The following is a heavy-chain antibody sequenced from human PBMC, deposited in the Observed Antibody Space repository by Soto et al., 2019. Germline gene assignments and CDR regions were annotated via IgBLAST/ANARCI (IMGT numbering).Heavy chain of an antibody. Sequence: ASVKVSCKASGGTFSSYAISWVRQAPGQGLEWMGGIIPIFGTANYAQKFQGRVTITADESTSTAYMELSSLRSEDTAVYYCARDHIPPGFWRVGFWSGYETSPYYYYGMDVWGQGTTVTVSS. J-gene: IGHJ6*02. CDR3: ARDHIPPGFWRVGFWSGYETSPYYYYGMDV. CDR1: GGTFSSYA. CDR2: IIPIFGTA. V-gene: IGHV1-69*13. D-gene: IGHD3-3*01.